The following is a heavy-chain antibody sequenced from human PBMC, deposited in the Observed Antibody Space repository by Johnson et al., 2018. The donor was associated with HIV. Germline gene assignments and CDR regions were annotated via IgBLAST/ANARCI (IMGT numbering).Heavy chain of an antibody. D-gene: IGHD3-22*01. V-gene: IGHV3-43*01. CDR3: ARDSDRFDSSGYYSGTDAFDI. Sequence: VQLVESGGVVVQPGGSLRLSCAASGFTFDDYTMHWVRQAPGKGLEWVGRIKSKTDGGTTDYAAPVKGRFTISRDNAKNSLYLQMNSLRAEDTAVYYCARDSDRFDSSGYYSGTDAFDIWGQGTMVTVSS. CDR1: GFTFDDYT. J-gene: IGHJ3*02. CDR2: IKSKTDGGTT.